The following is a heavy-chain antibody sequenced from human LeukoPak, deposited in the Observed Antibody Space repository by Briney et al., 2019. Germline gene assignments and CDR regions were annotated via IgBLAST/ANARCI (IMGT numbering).Heavy chain of an antibody. CDR2: LSYDGTNN. Sequence: GGSLRLSCAASGLIFSNYAIHWVRQAPGKGLEWVAVLSYDGTNNYYADSVKGRFTISRDNAKNSLYLQMNSLRAEDTAVYYCARDARVRGGSGSYYDWGQGTLVTVSS. J-gene: IGHJ4*02. D-gene: IGHD3-10*01. CDR3: ARDARVRGGSGSYYD. V-gene: IGHV3-30-3*01. CDR1: GLIFSNYA.